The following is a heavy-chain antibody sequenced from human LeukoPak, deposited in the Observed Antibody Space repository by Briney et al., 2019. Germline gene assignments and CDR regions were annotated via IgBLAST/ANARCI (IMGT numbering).Heavy chain of an antibody. CDR1: GYTFTSYG. CDR3: ARAHYYDSMNGMDV. V-gene: IGHV1-18*01. Sequence: ASVKVSCKASGYTFTSYGISWVRQAPGQGLEWMGWISAYNGNSNYAQKFQGRVTMTTDTSTSTGYMELRSLRSDDTAVYYCARAHYYDSMNGMDVWGQGTTVTVSS. J-gene: IGHJ6*02. D-gene: IGHD3-22*01. CDR2: ISAYNGNS.